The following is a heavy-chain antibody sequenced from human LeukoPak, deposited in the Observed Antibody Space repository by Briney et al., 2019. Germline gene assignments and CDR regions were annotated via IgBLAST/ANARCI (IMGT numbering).Heavy chain of an antibody. D-gene: IGHD2-8*01. V-gene: IGHV1-18*01. Sequence: AASVKVSCKASGYTFTSYGISWVRQAPGQGLEWMGWISAYNGNTNYAQKLQGRVTMTTDTSTTTAYTELSSLRSEDTAVYYCARRYCTNGVCYDDRGAFDIWGQGTMVTVSS. J-gene: IGHJ3*02. CDR3: ARRYCTNGVCYDDRGAFDI. CDR1: GYTFTSYG. CDR2: ISAYNGNT.